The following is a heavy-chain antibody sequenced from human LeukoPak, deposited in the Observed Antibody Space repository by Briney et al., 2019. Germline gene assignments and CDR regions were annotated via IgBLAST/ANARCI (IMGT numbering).Heavy chain of an antibody. D-gene: IGHD2-15*01. CDR3: ARGLSGPYYYYYMDV. V-gene: IGHV1-8*01. Sequence: ASVKVSCKASGYTFITYDINWVRQATGQGLEWMGWMNPNSGNTGYAQKFQGRVTMTRNTSISTAYLELSSLRSEDMAVYYCARGLSGPYYYYYMDVWGKGTSVTVSS. CDR1: GYTFITYD. CDR2: MNPNSGNT. J-gene: IGHJ6*03.